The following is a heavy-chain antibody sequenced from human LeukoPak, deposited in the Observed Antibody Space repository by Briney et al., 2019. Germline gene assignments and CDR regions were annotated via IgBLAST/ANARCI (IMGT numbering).Heavy chain of an antibody. CDR1: GFTFSSYE. V-gene: IGHV3-48*03. CDR3: VQESSSLLRSYFDY. Sequence: GGSLRLSCAASGFTFSSYEMNWVRQAPGKGLEWVSYISSSGSTIYYADSVKGRFTISRDNAKNSLYLQMNSLRAEDTAVYYCVQESSSLLRSYFDYWGQGTLVTVSS. J-gene: IGHJ4*02. D-gene: IGHD2-15*01. CDR2: ISSSGSTI.